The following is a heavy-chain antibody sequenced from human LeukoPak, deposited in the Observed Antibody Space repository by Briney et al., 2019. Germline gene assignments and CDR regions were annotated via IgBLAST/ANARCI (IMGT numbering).Heavy chain of an antibody. CDR3: ARPSVYRSCDY. CDR1: GFTFSSYW. D-gene: IGHD6-13*01. J-gene: IGHJ4*02. CDR2: IKQDGSEK. Sequence: GGSLRLSCAASGFTFSSYWMSWVRQAPGKGLEWVAKIKQDGSEKYYVDSVKGRFTISRDNAKNSLYLQMNSLRAEDTAVYYCARPSVYRSCDYWGQGTLVIVSS. V-gene: IGHV3-7*01.